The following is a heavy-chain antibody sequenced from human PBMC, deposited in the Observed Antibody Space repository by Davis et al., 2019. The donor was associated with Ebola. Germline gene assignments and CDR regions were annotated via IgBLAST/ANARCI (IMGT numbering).Heavy chain of an antibody. D-gene: IGHD6-19*01. CDR1: EFTFSSYA. Sequence: GGSLRLSCAASEFTFSSYAMTWARQVPGKGLEWVSAITSSGGSTYYGDSVKGRFTISRDNSKNTLYLQMNSLRVDDTAVYYCAKGGSGWPSDYSYGLGVWGKGTTVTVSS. CDR3: AKGGSGWPSDYSYGLGV. J-gene: IGHJ6*04. V-gene: IGHV3-23*01. CDR2: ITSSGGST.